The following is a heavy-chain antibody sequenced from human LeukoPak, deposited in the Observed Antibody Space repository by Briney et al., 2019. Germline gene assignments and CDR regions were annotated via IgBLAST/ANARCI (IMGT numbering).Heavy chain of an antibody. CDR3: ARSTVTTGDAFDI. CDR2: IIPIFGTA. V-gene: IGHV1-69*05. CDR1: GGTFSSYA. J-gene: IGHJ3*02. D-gene: IGHD4-17*01. Sequence: ASVKVSCKASGGTFSSYAISWVRQAPGQGLEWMGRIIPIFGTANYAQKFQGRVTITTDESTSTAYMELSSLRSEDTAVYYCARSTVTTGDAFDIWGQGTMVTVSS.